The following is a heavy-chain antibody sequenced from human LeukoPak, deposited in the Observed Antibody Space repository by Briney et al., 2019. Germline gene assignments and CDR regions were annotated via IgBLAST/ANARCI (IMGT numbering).Heavy chain of an antibody. CDR3: ARDLTAEISLPYYYYGMDV. J-gene: IGHJ6*02. D-gene: IGHD3-3*01. CDR2: ISSSGSTI. CDR1: GFTFSDYY. V-gene: IGHV3-11*01. Sequence: PGGSLRLSCAASGFTFSDYYMRWIRQAPGKGLEWVSYISSSGSTIYYADSVKGRFTISRDNAKNSLYLQMNSLRAEDTAVYYCARDLTAEISLPYYYYGMDVWGQGTTVTVSS.